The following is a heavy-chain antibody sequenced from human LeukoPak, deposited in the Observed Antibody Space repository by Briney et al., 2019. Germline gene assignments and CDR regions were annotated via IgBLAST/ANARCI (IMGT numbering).Heavy chain of an antibody. CDR1: GFTFSNYW. CDR3: ARMRRTYYYDSSAYYHPRWFDP. D-gene: IGHD3-22*01. Sequence: GSLRLSCAASGFTFSNYWLSWVRQAPGKGLEWIGEINHSGSTNYNPSLKSRVTISVDTSKNQFSLKLSSVTAADTAVYYCARMRRTYYYDSSAYYHPRWFDPWGQGTLVTVSS. J-gene: IGHJ5*02. V-gene: IGHV4-34*01. CDR2: INHSGST.